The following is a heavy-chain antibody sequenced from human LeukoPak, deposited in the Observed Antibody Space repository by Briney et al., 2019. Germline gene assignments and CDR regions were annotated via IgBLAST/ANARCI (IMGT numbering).Heavy chain of an antibody. CDR2: IYYSGST. CDR3: AGDSVGFDS. CDR1: GFTVSSNY. V-gene: IGHV4-59*02. Sequence: GSLRLSCAASGFTVSSNYMSWVRQAPGKGLEWIGLIYYSGSTNYNPSLTSRVTISVDTSKNQFSLKLRSVTAADTAVYYCAGDSVGFDSWGQGTLVTVSS. D-gene: IGHD1-26*01. J-gene: IGHJ4*02.